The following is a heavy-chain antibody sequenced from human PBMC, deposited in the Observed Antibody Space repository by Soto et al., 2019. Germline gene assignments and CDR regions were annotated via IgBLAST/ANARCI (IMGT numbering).Heavy chain of an antibody. D-gene: IGHD3-10*01. J-gene: IGHJ5*02. CDR1: GCTFTSYG. CDR3: ARGITMVRGVIPRTNWFDP. V-gene: IGHV1-18*04. Sequence: ASVKVSCKASGCTFTSYGISWVRQAPGQGLEWMGWISAYNGNTNYAQKLQGRVTMTTDTSTSTAYMELRSLRSDDTAVYYCARGITMVRGVIPRTNWFDPWGQGTLVTVSS. CDR2: ISAYNGNT.